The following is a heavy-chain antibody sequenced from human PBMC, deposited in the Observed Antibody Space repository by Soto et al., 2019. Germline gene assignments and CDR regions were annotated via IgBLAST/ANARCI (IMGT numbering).Heavy chain of an antibody. CDR2: IYYSGST. V-gene: IGHV4-59*01. D-gene: IGHD2-15*01. CDR1: GGSISSYY. CDR3: ARGLPPDY. J-gene: IGHJ4*02. Sequence: QVQLQELGPGLVKPSETLSLTCTVSGGSISSYYWSWSRQPPGKGLEWIGYIYYSGSTNYNPSLKSRVTISVDTSKNQFSLKLSSVTAADTAVYYCARGLPPDYWGQGTLVTVSS.